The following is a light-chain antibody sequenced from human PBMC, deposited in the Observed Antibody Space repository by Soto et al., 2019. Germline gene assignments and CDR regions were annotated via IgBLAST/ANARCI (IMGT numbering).Light chain of an antibody. J-gene: IGKJ1*01. CDR2: DAS. V-gene: IGKV3-11*01. CDR1: QSVFSY. Sequence: EIVMTQSPATLSVSPGERATLSCRASQSVFSYLAWYQQKPGQAPRLLIYDASDRATGIPARFTGSGSGTDFTLTISSLEPEDFAFYYCQHRSNWPGTFGQGTKVDIK. CDR3: QHRSNWPGT.